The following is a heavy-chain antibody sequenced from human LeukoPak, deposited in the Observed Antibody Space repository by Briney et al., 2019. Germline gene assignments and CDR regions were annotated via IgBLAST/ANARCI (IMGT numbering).Heavy chain of an antibody. CDR3: ARVERYYDFWSGSTDY. CDR1: GYTFTSYG. D-gene: IGHD3-3*01. Sequence: ASVKVSCKASGYTFTSYGISWVRQAPGQGLEWMGWISAYNGNTNYAQKFQGRVTMTTDTSTSTAYMELRSLRSDDTAVYYCARVERYYDFWSGSTDYWGQGTLVAVSS. CDR2: ISAYNGNT. V-gene: IGHV1-18*01. J-gene: IGHJ4*02.